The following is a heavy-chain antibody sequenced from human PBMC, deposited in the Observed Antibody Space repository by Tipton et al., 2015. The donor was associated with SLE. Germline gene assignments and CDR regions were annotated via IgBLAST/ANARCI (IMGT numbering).Heavy chain of an antibody. D-gene: IGHD7-27*01. CDR2: VSSNGGST. V-gene: IGHV3-64*04. CDR3: AKGGTGKFDY. CDR1: GFTFRTYG. Sequence: SLRLSCVASGFTFRTYGIHWVRQAPGKGLEYVSGVSSNGGSTYYADSVKGRFTISRDNSKNMLYLQMNSLRVEDTAVYYCAKGGTGKFDYWGQGTLVTVSS. J-gene: IGHJ4*02.